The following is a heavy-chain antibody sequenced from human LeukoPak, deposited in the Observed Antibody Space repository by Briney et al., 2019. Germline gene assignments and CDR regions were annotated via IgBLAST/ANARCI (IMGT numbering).Heavy chain of an antibody. J-gene: IGHJ4*02. CDR3: ARDAWGAAAGTNYFDY. Sequence: GGSLRLSCAAPGFTVSTYAMHWVRQAPGKGLEWVALISYDGSNKYYADSVKGRFTISRDNSKNTLYLQMNSLRAEDAAVYFCARDAWGAAAGTNYFDYWGQGTLVTVSS. CDR1: GFTVSTYA. CDR2: ISYDGSNK. D-gene: IGHD6-13*01. V-gene: IGHV3-30-3*01.